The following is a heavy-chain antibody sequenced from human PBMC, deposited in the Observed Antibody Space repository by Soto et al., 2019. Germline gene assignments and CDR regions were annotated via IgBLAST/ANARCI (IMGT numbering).Heavy chain of an antibody. J-gene: IGHJ6*02. CDR3: AASIFYYGMDV. Sequence: GEALKISCKGSVYTFTNYWIGWVRQMPGKGLEWMGIIYPGDSDTKYNPSFQGQVTISADKSITTTYLQWSSLKASDTAIYCCAASIFYYGMDVWGQGTTVTVSS. CDR1: VYTFTNYW. V-gene: IGHV5-51*01. CDR2: IYPGDSDT.